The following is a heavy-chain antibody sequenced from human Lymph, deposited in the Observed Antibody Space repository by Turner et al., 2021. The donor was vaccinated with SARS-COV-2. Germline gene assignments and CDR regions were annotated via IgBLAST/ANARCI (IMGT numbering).Heavy chain of an antibody. Sequence: QVQLQESGPGLVKPSQTLSLTCTVSGGSISSGDYYWGWIRQPPGKGLEWIGYIYYSGSTFNNPSLKSRVTISVDTSKNQFSLKLSSETAADTAVYYCARVVVLRRAYFDYWGQGTLVTVSS. D-gene: IGHD2-8*01. J-gene: IGHJ4*02. CDR3: ARVVVLRRAYFDY. V-gene: IGHV4-30-4*01. CDR2: IYYSGST. CDR1: GGSISSGDYY.